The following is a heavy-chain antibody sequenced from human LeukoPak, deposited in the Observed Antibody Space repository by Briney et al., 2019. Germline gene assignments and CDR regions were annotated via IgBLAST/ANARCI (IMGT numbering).Heavy chain of an antibody. V-gene: IGHV1-2*02. Sequence: ASVKVSCKASGYTLTDYHIHWVRQAPGQGLEWMGWINCNSGATHYAQKFQGRVTMTRDTSISTTHMDLTSLTSDDTAVYYCGRELGGGTAREDWLDPWGQGTLVTVSS. D-gene: IGHD1-1*01. CDR2: INCNSGAT. CDR1: GYTLTDYH. J-gene: IGHJ5*02. CDR3: GRELGGGTAREDWLDP.